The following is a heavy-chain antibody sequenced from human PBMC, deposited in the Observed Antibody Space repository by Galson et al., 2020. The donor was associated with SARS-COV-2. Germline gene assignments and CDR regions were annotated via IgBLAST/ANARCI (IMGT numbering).Heavy chain of an antibody. CDR3: ARDLGSGYYSDAFDI. CDR2: ISSSSSYI. D-gene: IGHD3-22*01. CDR1: GFTFSSSS. V-gene: IGHV3-21*01. J-gene: IGHJ3*02. Sequence: GGSLRLSCAASGFTFSSSSMNWVRQAPGKGLEWVSSISSSSSYIYYADSVKGRFTISRDNAKNSLYLQMNSLRAEDTAVYYCARDLGSGYYSDAFDIWGQGTMVTVSS.